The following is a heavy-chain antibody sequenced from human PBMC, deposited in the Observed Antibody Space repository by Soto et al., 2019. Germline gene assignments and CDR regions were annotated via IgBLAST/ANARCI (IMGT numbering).Heavy chain of an antibody. J-gene: IGHJ5*02. Sequence: PGGSLRLSCAASGFTVSSNYMSWVRQAPGKGLEWVSVIYSGGSTYYADSVKGRFTISRDNSKNTLYLQMNSLRAEDTAVYYCARDLYYYGSGSYSPWGQGTLVTVSS. CDR1: GFTVSSNY. CDR3: ARDLYYYGSGSYSP. D-gene: IGHD3-10*01. V-gene: IGHV3-66*01. CDR2: IYSGGST.